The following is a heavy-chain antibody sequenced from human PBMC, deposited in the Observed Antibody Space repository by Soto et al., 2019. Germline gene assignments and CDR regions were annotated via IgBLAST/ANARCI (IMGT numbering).Heavy chain of an antibody. CDR3: AQEAPVRTLIAATCWHFDY. Sequence: EVQLLESGGGLVQPGGSLRLSCAASGFTFSSYVMSWVRQAPGKGLEWVSGISGSGDSTYYADSVKGRFTISRDNSKNTLYLQMNSLRVEDTAVYYCAQEAPVRTLIAATCWHFDYWGLGTLVTVSS. CDR2: ISGSGDST. J-gene: IGHJ4*02. CDR1: GFTFSSYV. V-gene: IGHV3-23*01. D-gene: IGHD5-12*01.